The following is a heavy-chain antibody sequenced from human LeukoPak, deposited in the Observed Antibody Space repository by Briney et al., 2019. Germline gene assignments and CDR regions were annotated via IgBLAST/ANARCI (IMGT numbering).Heavy chain of an antibody. CDR1: GYTFTSYD. V-gene: IGHV1-8*01. J-gene: IGHJ4*02. CDR3: AREASGIAAAGTPLGY. CDR2: VNPNSGNT. Sequence: ASVKVSCKASGYTFTSYDINWVRQATGQGLEWMGWVNPNSGNTGYAQKFQGRVTMTRNTSISTAYMELSSLRSEDTAVYYCAREASGIAAAGTPLGYWGQGTLVTVSS. D-gene: IGHD6-13*01.